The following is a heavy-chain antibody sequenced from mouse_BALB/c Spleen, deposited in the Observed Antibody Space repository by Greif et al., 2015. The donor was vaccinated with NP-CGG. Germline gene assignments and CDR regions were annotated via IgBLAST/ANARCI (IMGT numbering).Heavy chain of an antibody. CDR3: AREAYYGNYAWFAY. D-gene: IGHD2-10*01. CDR2: ISSGGST. Sequence: EVQVVESGGGLVKPGGSLKLSCAASGFTFSSYAMSWVRQTPEKRLEWVASISSGGSTYYPDSVKGRFTISRDNARNILYLQMSSLRSEDTAMYYCAREAYYGNYAWFAYWGQGTLVTVSA. V-gene: IGHV5-6-5*01. CDR1: GFTFSSYA. J-gene: IGHJ3*01.